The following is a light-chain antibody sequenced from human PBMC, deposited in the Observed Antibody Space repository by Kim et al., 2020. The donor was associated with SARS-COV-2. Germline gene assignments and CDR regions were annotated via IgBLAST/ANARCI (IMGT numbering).Light chain of an antibody. J-gene: IGLJ3*02. Sequence: QLVLTQSPSASASLGASVKLTCTPSSGHSSYAIAWHQQQPEKGPRYLMKLNSDGSHSKGDGIPDRFSGSSSGAERYLTISSLQSEDEADYYCQTWGTGIQWVFGGGTKLTVL. V-gene: IGLV4-69*01. CDR2: LNSDGSH. CDR3: QTWGTGIQWV. CDR1: SGHSSYA.